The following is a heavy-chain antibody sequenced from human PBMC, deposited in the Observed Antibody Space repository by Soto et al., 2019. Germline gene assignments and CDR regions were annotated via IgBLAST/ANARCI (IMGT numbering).Heavy chain of an antibody. V-gene: IGHV1-3*05. D-gene: IGHD3-10*01. CDR1: GYTFTSYA. CDR2: INAGNGNT. J-gene: IGHJ5*02. Sequence: QVQLVQSGAEEKKPGASVKVSCKASGYTFTSYAMHWVRQAPGQRLEWMGWINAGNGNTKYSQKFQGRVTISRHTSARTAYMELSSLRSEDTAVYYCARSPPSGVDWFDPWGQGTLVTVSS. CDR3: ARSPPSGVDWFDP.